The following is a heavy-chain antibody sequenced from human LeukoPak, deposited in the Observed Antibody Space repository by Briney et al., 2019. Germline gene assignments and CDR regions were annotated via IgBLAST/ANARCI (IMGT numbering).Heavy chain of an antibody. Sequence: PGGSLRLSCAASGFTFSSYAMSWVRQAPGKGLEWVSAISGSGGSTYYADSVKGRFTISRDNSKNTLYLQMNSLRAEDTAVYYCAKDRWEPRAGPSPNDYWGQGTLVTVSS. V-gene: IGHV3-23*01. D-gene: IGHD1-26*01. CDR2: ISGSGGST. J-gene: IGHJ4*02. CDR3: AKDRWEPRAGPSPNDY. CDR1: GFTFSSYA.